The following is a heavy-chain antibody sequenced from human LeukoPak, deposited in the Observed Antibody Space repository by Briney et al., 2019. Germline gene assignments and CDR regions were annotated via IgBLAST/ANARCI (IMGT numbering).Heavy chain of an antibody. J-gene: IGHJ4*02. CDR3: ARDRGAGYSSAWYYIDY. V-gene: IGHV3-23*01. CDR1: GFTFSSYA. D-gene: IGHD6-19*01. Sequence: GGSLRLSCAASGFTFSSYAMSWVRQAPGKGLEWVSAISGSGGSTYYADSVKGRFTISRDNSKNTLYMQMNSLRTEDTAVYYCARDRGAGYSSAWYYIDYWGQGTLVTVSS. CDR2: ISGSGGST.